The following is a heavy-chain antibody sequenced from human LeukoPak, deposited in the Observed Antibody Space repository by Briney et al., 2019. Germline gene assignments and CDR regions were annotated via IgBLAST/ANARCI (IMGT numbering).Heavy chain of an antibody. D-gene: IGHD2-2*02. CDR1: GGTFSSYT. J-gene: IGHJ3*02. CDR2: IIPILGIA. V-gene: IGHV1-69*02. CDR3: ASRITEYCSSPSCYIGAFDI. Sequence: SVKVSCKASGGTFSSYTISWVRQAPGQGLEWMGRIIPILGIANYAQKFQGRVTITADKSTRTAYVELSSLRSEDPAVYYCASRITEYCSSPSCYIGAFDIWGQGTMVTVSS.